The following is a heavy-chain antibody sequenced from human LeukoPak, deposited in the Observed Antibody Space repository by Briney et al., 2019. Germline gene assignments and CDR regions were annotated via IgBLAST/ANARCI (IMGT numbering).Heavy chain of an antibody. D-gene: IGHD1-26*01. CDR3: HSGSYYLDY. Sequence: PSETLSLTCAVYGGSFSGYYWSWIRQPPGKGLEWIGEINHSGSTNYNPSLKSRVTISVDTSKNQFSLKLSSVTAADTAVCYCHSGSYYLDYWGQGTLVTVSS. CDR2: INHSGST. CDR1: GGSFSGYY. J-gene: IGHJ4*02. V-gene: IGHV4-34*01.